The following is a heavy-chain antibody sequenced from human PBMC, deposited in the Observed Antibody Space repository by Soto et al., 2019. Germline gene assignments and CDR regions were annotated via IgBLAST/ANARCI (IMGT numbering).Heavy chain of an antibody. V-gene: IGHV3-74*01. Sequence: EVQLVESGGGLVQPGGSLRLSCAAAGFTFSSSWMHWVRQAPGKGLVWVSRINSDGSRTNYADSVKGRFTISRDNAKNTLYLLMNSMRDEDTALYYCARGPTGWYGYDYWGQGTLVTVSS. J-gene: IGHJ4*02. D-gene: IGHD6-19*01. CDR1: GFTFSSSW. CDR2: INSDGSRT. CDR3: ARGPTGWYGYDY.